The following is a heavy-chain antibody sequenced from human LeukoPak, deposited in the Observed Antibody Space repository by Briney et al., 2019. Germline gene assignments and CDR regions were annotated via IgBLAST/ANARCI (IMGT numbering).Heavy chain of an antibody. J-gene: IGHJ5*02. CDR3: ARDEIAAAGREENWFDP. CDR1: GGSISSYY. D-gene: IGHD6-13*01. CDR2: IYTSGST. Sequence: SETLSLTCTVSGGSISSYYWSWIRQPAGKGLEWIGRIYTSGSTNYNPSLKSRVTMSVDTSKNQFSLKLSSVTAADTAVYYCARDEIAAAGREENWFDPWGQGTLVTVSS. V-gene: IGHV4-4*07.